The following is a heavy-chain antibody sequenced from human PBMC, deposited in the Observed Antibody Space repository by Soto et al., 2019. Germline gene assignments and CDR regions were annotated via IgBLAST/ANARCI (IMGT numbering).Heavy chain of an antibody. CDR1: GFTFSDYY. D-gene: IGHD6-13*01. CDR3: AGPGIAADYYGMDV. CDR2: ISSSSSYT. Sequence: GGSLRLSCAASGFTFSDYYMSWIGQAPGKGLEWVSYISSSSSYTNYADSVKGRFTISRDNAKNSLYLQMNSLRAEDTAVYYCAGPGIAADYYGMDVWGQGTTVTVSS. V-gene: IGHV3-11*03. J-gene: IGHJ6*02.